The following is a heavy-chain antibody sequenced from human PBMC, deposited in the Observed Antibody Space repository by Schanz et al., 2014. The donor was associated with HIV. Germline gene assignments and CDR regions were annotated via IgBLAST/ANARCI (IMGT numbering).Heavy chain of an antibody. CDR3: ARIYGGNPSYYGMDV. D-gene: IGHD4-17*01. V-gene: IGHV3-9*01. Sequence: EVQLVESGGGLVQPGRSLRLSCAASGFSFDDYAMHWVRQAPGKGLEWVSGISWNSGSIGYADSVKGRFTISRDNAKNSLYLQMNSLRAEDTAVYYCARIYGGNPSYYGMDVWGQGTTVTVSS. J-gene: IGHJ6*02. CDR2: ISWNSGSI. CDR1: GFSFDDYA.